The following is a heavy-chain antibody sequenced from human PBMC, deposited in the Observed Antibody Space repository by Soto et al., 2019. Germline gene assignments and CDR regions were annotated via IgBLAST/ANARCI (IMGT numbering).Heavy chain of an antibody. Sequence: QVQLVESGGGVVQPGRSLRLSCAASGFTFSNYAMHWVRQDPGKGLEWVAVISYDGTNQYYADSGKGRFTISRDSSKSTLYLPMTSLRADDTAVYYCAIRAITMILEESYFDYWVQGPLVTVSS. CDR2: ISYDGTNQ. CDR3: AIRAITMILEESYFDY. V-gene: IGHV3-30*03. D-gene: IGHD3-22*01. CDR1: GFTFSNYA. J-gene: IGHJ4*02.